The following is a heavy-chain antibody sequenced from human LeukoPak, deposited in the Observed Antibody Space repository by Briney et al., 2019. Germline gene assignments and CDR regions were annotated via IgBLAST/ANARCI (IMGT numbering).Heavy chain of an antibody. CDR1: GYTFTSYD. CDR2: MNPNSGNT. D-gene: IGHD5-18*01. J-gene: IGHJ4*02. CDR3: GRAPDTAMGFDY. Sequence: ASVKVSSKASGYTFTSYDINRVRQATGHGLEWMGWMNPNSGNTGYTQKFQGRVTMTRNPSISTAYMELSSLRSEDTGVYYCGRAPDTAMGFDYWGQGTLVTVSS. V-gene: IGHV1-8*01.